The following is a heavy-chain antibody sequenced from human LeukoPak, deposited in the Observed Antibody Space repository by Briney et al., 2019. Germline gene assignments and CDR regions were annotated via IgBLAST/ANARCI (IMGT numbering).Heavy chain of an antibody. CDR3: ARGLRWLDY. V-gene: IGHV5-51*01. CDR1: GYSFATYW. CDR2: TYPADSDT. J-gene: IGHJ4*02. Sequence: GASLKISCKGSGYSFATYWIGWVRQMPGKGLEWLGITYPADSDTRYSPYFQGQVTISADKSINTAYLQWSSLKASDTAIYYCARGLRWLDYWGQGTLVTVSS. D-gene: IGHD4-23*01.